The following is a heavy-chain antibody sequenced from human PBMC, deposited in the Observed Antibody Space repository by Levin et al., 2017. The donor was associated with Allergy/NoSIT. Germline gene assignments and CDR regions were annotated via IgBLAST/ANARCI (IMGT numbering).Heavy chain of an antibody. Sequence: SQTLSLTCTVSGGSTSSGDYYWSWIRQHPGKGLEWIGYIYSSGKTYYNPSLKSRATISPDTSKNQVSLTLSSATAADTAMYYCARLNPRGYRFDYWGQGTLVTVSS. J-gene: IGHJ4*02. V-gene: IGHV4-31*03. CDR1: GGSTSSGDYY. CDR2: IYSSGKT. CDR3: ARLNPRGYRFDY. D-gene: IGHD5-12*01.